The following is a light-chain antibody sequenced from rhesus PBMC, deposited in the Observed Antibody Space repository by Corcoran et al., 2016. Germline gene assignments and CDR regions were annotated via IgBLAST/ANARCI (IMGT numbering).Light chain of an antibody. CDR1: NIGSKL. CDR2: ADS. J-gene: IGLJ1*01. V-gene: IGLV3-25*02. Sequence: YDLTQPPSVSAASGQAARITCGGDNIGSKLVQWYQQKPPQAPILVIYADSDRPSGIPDRFSGSNSGNTATLTISGVEAGDEADYYCQVRDSADKDIFGAGTPLTVL. CDR3: QVRDSADKDI.